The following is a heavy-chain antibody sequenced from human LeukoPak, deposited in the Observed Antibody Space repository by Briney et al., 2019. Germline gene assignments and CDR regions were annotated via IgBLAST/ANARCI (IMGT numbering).Heavy chain of an antibody. Sequence: SETLSLTCTVSGGSISSYYWSWIRQPPGKGLEWIGYLYYGGSTNYNPSLKSRVTISVDTSKNQFSLKLTSVTAADTAVYYCARAGPGYSFDYWGQGTPVTVSS. V-gene: IGHV4-59*08. D-gene: IGHD3-10*01. J-gene: IGHJ4*02. CDR1: GGSISSYY. CDR2: LYYGGST. CDR3: ARAGPGYSFDY.